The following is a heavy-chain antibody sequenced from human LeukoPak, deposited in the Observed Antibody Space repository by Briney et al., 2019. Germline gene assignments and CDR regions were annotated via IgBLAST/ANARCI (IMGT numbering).Heavy chain of an antibody. J-gene: IGHJ6*03. Sequence: PGGSLRLSCAASGFTFTTYWMSWIRQPPGKGLEWIGSIHYSGSTYFNPSLKSRVTISVDTSNNQFSLKLTSVTAAGTALYFCARQLYASGSYYAPIDVWGKGTTVTISS. D-gene: IGHD3-10*01. CDR2: IHYSGST. V-gene: IGHV4-39*01. CDR1: GFTFTTYW. CDR3: ARQLYASGSYYAPIDV.